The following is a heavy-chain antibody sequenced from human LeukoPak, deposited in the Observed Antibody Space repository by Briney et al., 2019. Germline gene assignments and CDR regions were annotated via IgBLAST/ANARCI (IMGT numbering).Heavy chain of an antibody. J-gene: IGHJ3*02. Sequence: GGSLRLSCAVSEFIVSINYMTWVRQAPGKGLEWVSLIYSRGDTKYADSVKGRFTISRDNSKNTLYLQMNSLRAEDTAVYYCAKSPRLLGYCSGGSCYDLFDIWGQGTMVTVSS. CDR1: EFIVSINY. CDR2: IYSRGDT. V-gene: IGHV3-53*01. CDR3: AKSPRLLGYCSGGSCYDLFDI. D-gene: IGHD2-15*01.